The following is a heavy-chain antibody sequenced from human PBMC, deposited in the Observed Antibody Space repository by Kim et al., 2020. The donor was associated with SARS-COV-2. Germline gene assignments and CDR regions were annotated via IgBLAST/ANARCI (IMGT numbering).Heavy chain of an antibody. CDR3: AKSRGRNWYFDL. V-gene: IGHV3-33*06. J-gene: IGHJ2*01. D-gene: IGHD3-10*01. Sequence: YYAGSVKGRFTISRDNSKNTLYLQMNSLRAEDTAVYYCAKSRGRNWYFDLWGRGTLVTVSS.